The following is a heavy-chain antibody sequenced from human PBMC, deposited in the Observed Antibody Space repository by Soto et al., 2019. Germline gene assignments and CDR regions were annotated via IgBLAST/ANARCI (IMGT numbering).Heavy chain of an antibody. D-gene: IGHD3-22*01. J-gene: IGHJ3*02. V-gene: IGHV1-3*01. Sequence: ASVKVSCKASGYTFTSYAMHWVRQAPGQRLEWMGWINAGNGNTKYSQKYQGRVTITRDTSASTAYMELSSLRSEDTAVYYCVRFFCLFFGSSGYNHAGAFDIWAQGTMVPVSS. CDR2: INAGNGNT. CDR3: VRFFCLFFGSSGYNHAGAFDI. CDR1: GYTFTSYA.